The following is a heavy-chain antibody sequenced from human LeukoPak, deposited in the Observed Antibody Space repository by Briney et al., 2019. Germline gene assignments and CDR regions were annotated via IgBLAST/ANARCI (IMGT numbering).Heavy chain of an antibody. V-gene: IGHV3-74*01. CDR2: INNDGSTT. D-gene: IGHD3-22*01. Sequence: GGSLRLSCAASGFIFSTYRMHWVRQAPGKGLVWVSHINNDGSTTSYADSVKGRFTISRDNAKNTMYLQMNSLRAEDTALYYCARVYYYDSSGYLDYWGQGTLVTVSS. J-gene: IGHJ4*02. CDR1: GFIFSTYR. CDR3: ARVYYYDSSGYLDY.